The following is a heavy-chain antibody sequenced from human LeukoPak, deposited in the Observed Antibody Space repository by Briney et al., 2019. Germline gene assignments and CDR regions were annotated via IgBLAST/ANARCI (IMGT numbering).Heavy chain of an antibody. D-gene: IGHD6-19*01. Sequence: ASVKVSCKASRYTFTSYGISWVRQAPRQGLEWMGWISGYNGNTKYAQKLQGRVTMTTDTSTSTAYMELRSLTSDDTAVYYCARDFDSGWDTGSGYWGQGTLVTVSS. V-gene: IGHV1-18*01. CDR3: ARDFDSGWDTGSGY. CDR2: ISGYNGNT. J-gene: IGHJ4*02. CDR1: RYTFTSYG.